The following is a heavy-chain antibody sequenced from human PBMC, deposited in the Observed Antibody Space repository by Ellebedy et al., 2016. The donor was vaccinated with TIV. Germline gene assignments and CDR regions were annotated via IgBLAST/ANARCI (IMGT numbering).Heavy chain of an antibody. V-gene: IGHV3-48*04. J-gene: IGHJ5*02. CDR2: IAGRTSLI. Sequence: GESLKISCAASGFIFNHYSMNWVRQAPGKGLEWLSYIAGRTSLIYYADSVKGRFTISRDNAKNSAFLQLNSLRVEDTAMYYCVRWGDYEGWDLWGQGTLVTVSS. D-gene: IGHD4-17*01. CDR3: VRWGDYEGWDL. CDR1: GFIFNHYS.